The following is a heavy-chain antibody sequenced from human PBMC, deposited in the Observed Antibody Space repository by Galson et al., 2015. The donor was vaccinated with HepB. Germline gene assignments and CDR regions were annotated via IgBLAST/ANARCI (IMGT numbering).Heavy chain of an antibody. CDR1: GGTFSSYA. CDR2: IIPIFGTA. V-gene: IGHV1-69*13. CDR3: ARSEVPAAKYYYYYGMDV. Sequence: SVKVSCKASGGTFSSYAISWVRQAPGQGLEWMGGIIPIFGTANYAQKFQGRVTITADESTSTAYMELSSLRSEDTAVYYCARSEVPAAKYYYYYGMDVWGQGTTVTVSS. J-gene: IGHJ6*02. D-gene: IGHD2-2*01.